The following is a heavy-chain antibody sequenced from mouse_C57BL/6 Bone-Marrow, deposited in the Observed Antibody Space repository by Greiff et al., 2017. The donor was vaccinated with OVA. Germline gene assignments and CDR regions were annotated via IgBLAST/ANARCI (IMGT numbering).Heavy chain of an antibody. Sequence: VQLQQPGAELVKPGASVKMSCKASGYTFTSYWITWVKQRPGQGLEWIGDIYPGSGSTNYNEKFKSKATLTVDTSSSTAYMQLSSLTSEDSAVYYCAREDYYGSSYPAWFAYWGQGTLVTGSA. CDR3: AREDYYGSSYPAWFAY. CDR1: GYTFTSYW. V-gene: IGHV1-55*01. CDR2: IYPGSGST. J-gene: IGHJ3*01. D-gene: IGHD1-1*01.